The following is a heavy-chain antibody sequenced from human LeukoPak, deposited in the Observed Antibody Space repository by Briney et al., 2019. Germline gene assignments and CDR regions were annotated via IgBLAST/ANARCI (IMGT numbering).Heavy chain of an antibody. Sequence: GGSLRLPCAASGFTFSTYSMTWVRQGPGKGLEWVSSIYPRGDSTFYADSVKGRFTISRDNSKNTLYLQMSSLRTEDTAIYYCAKDVVPDSGWDLDYWGQGTLVTVSS. D-gene: IGHD6-19*01. CDR2: IYPRGDST. V-gene: IGHV3-23*01. CDR1: GFTFSTYS. J-gene: IGHJ4*02. CDR3: AKDVVPDSGWDLDY.